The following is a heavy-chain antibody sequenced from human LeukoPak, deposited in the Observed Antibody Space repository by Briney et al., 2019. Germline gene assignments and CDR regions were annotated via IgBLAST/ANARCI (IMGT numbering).Heavy chain of an antibody. D-gene: IGHD5-18*01. CDR2: ISAYNGNT. CDR1: GYTFTSYG. CDR3: AKTAGYSYGYSLDY. Sequence: GASVKASCKASGYTFTSYGISWVRQAPGQGLEWMGWISAYNGNTNYAQNLQGRVTMTTDTSTSTACMELRSLRSDDTAVYYCAKTAGYSYGYSLDYWGQGTLVSVSS. J-gene: IGHJ4*02. V-gene: IGHV1-18*01.